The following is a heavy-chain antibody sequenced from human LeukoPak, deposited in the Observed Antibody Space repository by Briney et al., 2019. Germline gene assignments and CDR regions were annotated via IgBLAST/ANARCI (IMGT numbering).Heavy chain of an antibody. D-gene: IGHD1-26*01. CDR2: ISGSGGST. J-gene: IGHJ4*02. V-gene: IGHV3-23*01. CDR3: AKDLSRWELSSFDFDY. CDR1: GFTFSSYA. Sequence: GGSLRLSCAASGFTFSSYAMSWVRQAPGKGLEWVSAISGSGGSTYYADSVKGRFTISRDNSKNTLYLQMNSLRAEDTAVYYCAKDLSRWELSSFDFDYWGQGTLVTVSS.